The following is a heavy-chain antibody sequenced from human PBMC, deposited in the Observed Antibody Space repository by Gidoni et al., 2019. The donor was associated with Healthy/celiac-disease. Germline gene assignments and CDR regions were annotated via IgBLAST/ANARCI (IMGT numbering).Heavy chain of an antibody. Sequence: EVQLLESGGGLVQPGGSLRLSCAASGFTFSSYAMSWVRQAPGKGLEWVSAISGSGGSTYYAESVKGRFTISRDNSKNTLYLQMNSLRAEDTAVYYCAKDRYYYDSSGSFDYWGQGTLVTVSS. CDR2: ISGSGGST. D-gene: IGHD3-22*01. CDR3: AKDRYYYDSSGSFDY. V-gene: IGHV3-23*01. CDR1: GFTFSSYA. J-gene: IGHJ4*02.